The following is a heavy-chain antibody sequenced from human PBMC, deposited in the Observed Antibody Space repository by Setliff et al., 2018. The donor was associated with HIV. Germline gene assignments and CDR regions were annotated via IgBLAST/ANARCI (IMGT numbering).Heavy chain of an antibody. CDR1: GFTFIHHE. CDR3: ARERGGTPGWGAFDI. V-gene: IGHV3-21*01. CDR2: ISSSSSYI. Sequence: GGSLRLSCATSGFTFIHHEFNWVRQAPGKGLEWVSSISSSSSYIYYTDSLKGRFTISRDNAKNSLYLQMSSLRAEDTAVYYCARERGGTPGWGAFDIWGQGTMVTVSS. J-gene: IGHJ3*02. D-gene: IGHD3-16*01.